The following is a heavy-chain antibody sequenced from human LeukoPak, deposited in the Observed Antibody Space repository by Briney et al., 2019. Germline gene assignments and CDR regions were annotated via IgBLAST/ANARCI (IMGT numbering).Heavy chain of an antibody. V-gene: IGHV3-7*01. Sequence: GGSLRLSCAASGFTFSSYWMSWVRQAPGKGLEWVANITPDGSQKYYVDSVRGRFTISRHNGKHSLYLQMNSLRAEDTAVYYCADPDSGWGQGTLVTVSS. CDR3: ADPDSG. CDR2: ITPDGSQK. CDR1: GFTFSSYW. D-gene: IGHD6-19*01. J-gene: IGHJ4*02.